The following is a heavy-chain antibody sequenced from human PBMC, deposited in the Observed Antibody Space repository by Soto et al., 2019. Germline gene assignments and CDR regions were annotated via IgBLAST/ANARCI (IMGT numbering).Heavy chain of an antibody. CDR2: ISAYNGNT. Sequence: GASVKVSCKASGYTFTSYGITWVRQAPGQGLEWMGWISAYNGNTNYAQKLQGRVTMTTDTSTSTAYMELRSLRSDDTAVYYCARRYCSSTSGYTEGNYYFGYWGQGTLVTVPQ. V-gene: IGHV1-18*01. J-gene: IGHJ4*02. CDR3: ARRYCSSTSGYTEGNYYFGY. CDR1: GYTFTSYG. D-gene: IGHD2-2*02.